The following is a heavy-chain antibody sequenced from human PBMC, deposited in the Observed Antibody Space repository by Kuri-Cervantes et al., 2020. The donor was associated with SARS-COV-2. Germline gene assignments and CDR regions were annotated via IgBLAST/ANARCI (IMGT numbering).Heavy chain of an antibody. Sequence: GESLKISCAASGFSFSSYGMSWVRQAPGKGLEWVSYISSDSSHTNNAESVKGRFTISRDNAKNSLYMQMNSLRDEDTAVYYCARLVFVDAFDIWGQGTMVTVSS. CDR1: GFSFSSYG. CDR3: ARLVFVDAFDI. CDR2: ISSDSSHT. D-gene: IGHD2-2*01. V-gene: IGHV3-21*05. J-gene: IGHJ3*02.